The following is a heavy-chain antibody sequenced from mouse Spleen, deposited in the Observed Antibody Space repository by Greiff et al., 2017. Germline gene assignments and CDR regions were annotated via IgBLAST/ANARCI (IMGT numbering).Heavy chain of an antibody. J-gene: IGHJ4*01. CDR1: GYTFTSYG. CDR3: ARSDYRYDGYYAMDY. V-gene: IGHV1-81*01. D-gene: IGHD2-14*01. Sequence: VQLQQSGAELARPGASVKLSCKASGYTFTSYGISWVKQRTGQGLEWIGEIYPRSGNSYYNEKFKGKATLTADKSSSTAYMELRSLTSEDSAVYFCARSDYRYDGYYAMDYWGQGTSVTVSS. CDR2: IYPRSGNS.